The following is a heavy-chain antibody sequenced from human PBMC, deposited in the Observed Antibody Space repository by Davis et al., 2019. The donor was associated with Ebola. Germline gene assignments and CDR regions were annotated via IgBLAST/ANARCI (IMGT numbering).Heavy chain of an antibody. CDR3: ARDPYDYVWGSYRFDY. V-gene: IGHV4-34*01. CDR1: GGSFSGYY. CDR2: INHSGST. J-gene: IGHJ4*02. D-gene: IGHD3-16*02. Sequence: MPSEPLSSTCAVHGGSFSGYYWSWIRQPPGKGLEWIGEINHSGSTNYNPSLKSRVTISVDTSKNQFSLKLSSVTAADTAVYYCARDPYDYVWGSYRFDYWGQGTLVTVSS.